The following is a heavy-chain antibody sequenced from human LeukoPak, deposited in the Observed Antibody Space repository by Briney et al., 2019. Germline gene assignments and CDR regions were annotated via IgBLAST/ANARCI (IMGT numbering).Heavy chain of an antibody. V-gene: IGHV3-33*01. CDR3: ARDGVDSYYYYGMDV. CDR1: GFTFSSYG. Sequence: RSLRLSCAASGFTFSSYGMHWVRQAPGKGLERGAVIWYDGSNKYYTDSVKGRFTISRDNSKNTLYLQMNSLRAEDTAVYYCARDGVDSYYYYGMDVWGQGTTVTVSS. J-gene: IGHJ6*02. CDR2: IWYDGSNK. D-gene: IGHD2-15*01.